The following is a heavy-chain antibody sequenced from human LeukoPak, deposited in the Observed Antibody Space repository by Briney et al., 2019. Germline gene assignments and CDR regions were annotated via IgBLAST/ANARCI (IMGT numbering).Heavy chain of an antibody. J-gene: IGHJ4*02. V-gene: IGHV3-30*03. CDR3: VKSYYDFWSGID. CDR2: ISYDVSKK. CDR1: GFTFSNYG. D-gene: IGHD3-3*01. Sequence: GGSLRLSCAASGFTFSNYGMHWVRQAPGKGLEWVAVISYDVSKKDYADSVKGRFTISRDNSKNTLYLQMNSLRTEDTAVYYCVKSYYDFWSGIDWGQGTLVTVSS.